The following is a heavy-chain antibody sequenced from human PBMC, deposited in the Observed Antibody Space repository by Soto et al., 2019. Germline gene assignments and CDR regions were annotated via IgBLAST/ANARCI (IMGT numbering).Heavy chain of an antibody. D-gene: IGHD5-18*01. CDR3: ARDRGDSYGPRAFDI. J-gene: IGHJ3*02. Sequence: QVQLQESGPGLVKPSETLSLTCSISGGTISSYHWSWIRQPPGKGLEWIGHIYYTGSTTYNPSLQRRVTISVDTSKSQFSLELNSVTAADTALYYCARDRGDSYGPRAFDIWGQGTMVTVSS. CDR1: GGTISSYH. V-gene: IGHV4-59*01. CDR2: IYYTGST.